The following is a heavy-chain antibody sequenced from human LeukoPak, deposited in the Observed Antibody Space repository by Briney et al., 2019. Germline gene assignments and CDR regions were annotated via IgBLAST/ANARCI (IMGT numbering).Heavy chain of an antibody. CDR1: GFTFSSYG. CDR3: ARDPSPADTAMDYYFDY. J-gene: IGHJ4*02. V-gene: IGHV3-21*01. D-gene: IGHD5-18*01. Sequence: GGSLRLSCAASGFTFSSYGMHWVRQAPGKGLEWVSSISSSSSYIYYADSVKGRFTISRDNAKNSLYLQMNSLRAEDTAVYYCARDPSPADTAMDYYFDYWGQGTLVTVSS. CDR2: ISSSSSYI.